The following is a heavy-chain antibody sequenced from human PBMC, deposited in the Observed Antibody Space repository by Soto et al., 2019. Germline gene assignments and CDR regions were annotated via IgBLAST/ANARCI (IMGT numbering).Heavy chain of an antibody. CDR3: ASAPLRAYGYFDY. V-gene: IGHV1-18*01. Sequence: ASVKVSCKASGYPFNTYGVSWVRQASGQGLEWMGWISAYNGNTEYAQKLQGRVTMTTDTSTSTAYTELRSLRSDDTAVYYCASAPLRAYGYFDYWGQGTLVTVSS. J-gene: IGHJ4*02. CDR1: GYPFNTYG. D-gene: IGHD4-17*01. CDR2: ISAYNGNT.